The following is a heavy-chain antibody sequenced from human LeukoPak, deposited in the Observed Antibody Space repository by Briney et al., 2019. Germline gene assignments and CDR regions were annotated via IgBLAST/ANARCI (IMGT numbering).Heavy chain of an antibody. CDR3: ARAGGRSWFDP. CDR2: INPNSGGT. Sequence: ASVKVSCKASGYSFNDKYLHWVRQAPGQGLEWMGSINPNSGGTNYAQKFQGRVTMTTDTSMSTAHMELSRLTSDDTAVYYCARAGGRSWFDPWGQGTLVTVSS. CDR1: GYSFNDKY. V-gene: IGHV1-2*02. J-gene: IGHJ5*02.